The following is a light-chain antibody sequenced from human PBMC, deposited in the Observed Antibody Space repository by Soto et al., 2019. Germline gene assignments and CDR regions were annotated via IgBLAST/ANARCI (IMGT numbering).Light chain of an antibody. Sequence: DIQMTQSPSTLSASVGDRVTITCRASQSISSWLAWYQQKSGKPPKLLIYHASSLESGVPSRFSGSGSGTEFTLTISALQPDDSATYYCQQYSDYYTFGQGTKVDIK. CDR2: HAS. J-gene: IGKJ1*01. CDR3: QQYSDYYT. CDR1: QSISSW. V-gene: IGKV1-5*01.